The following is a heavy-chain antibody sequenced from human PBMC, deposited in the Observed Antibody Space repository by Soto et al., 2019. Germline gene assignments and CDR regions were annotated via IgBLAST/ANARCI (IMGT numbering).Heavy chain of an antibody. CDR3: AKEVVIESAGRSHSYYYGLDV. CDR2: IDNSGST. CDR1: GASVSTGVYY. Sequence: PSETLSLTCTVSGASVSTGVYYWTWIRQHPGKGLEWIGYIDNSGSTYYNPSLTGRVDISVDTSKNEFSLNLQSLTAADTAIYYCAKEVVIESAGRSHSYYYGLDVWGPGTTVTVSS. J-gene: IGHJ6*02. V-gene: IGHV4-31*03. D-gene: IGHD2-2*01.